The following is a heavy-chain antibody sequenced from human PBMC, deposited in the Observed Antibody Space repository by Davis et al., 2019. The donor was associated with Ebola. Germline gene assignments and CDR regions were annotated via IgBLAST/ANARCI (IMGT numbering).Heavy chain of an antibody. V-gene: IGHV3-30*03. CDR1: GFTFRSYG. Sequence: PGGSLRLSCAASGFTFRSYGMHWVRQAPGKGLEWVAVISYDGSNKYYADSVKGRFTISRDNSKNTLYLQMNSLRAEDTAVYYCARDVREIAAADPYYYYYMDVWGKGTTVTVSS. CDR2: ISYDGSNK. D-gene: IGHD6-13*01. J-gene: IGHJ6*03. CDR3: ARDVREIAAADPYYYYYMDV.